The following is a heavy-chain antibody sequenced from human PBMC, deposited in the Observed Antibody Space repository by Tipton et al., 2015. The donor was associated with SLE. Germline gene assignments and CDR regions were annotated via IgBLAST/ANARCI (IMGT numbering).Heavy chain of an antibody. CDR3: ARQRGYYDGTPSPPWNFDL. J-gene: IGHJ2*01. CDR2: IHYAGGT. CDR1: GDSLSSNNYY. D-gene: IGHD3-16*01. Sequence: TLSLTCSVSGDSLSSNNYYWGWIRQSPAQGLEWIGTIHYAGGTYYNPSLRSRLTISVDTSENHFSLNLNSVTAADTAVYFCARQRGYYDGTPSPPWNFDLWGRGTQVTVSS. V-gene: IGHV4-39*07.